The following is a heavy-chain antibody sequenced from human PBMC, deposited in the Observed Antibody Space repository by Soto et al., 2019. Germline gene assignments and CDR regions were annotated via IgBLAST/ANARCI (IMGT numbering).Heavy chain of an antibody. CDR1: GGSISSYY. J-gene: IGHJ6*03. Sequence: QVQLQESGPGLVKPSETLSLTCTVSGGSISSYYWSWIRQPPGKGLEWIGYIYYSGSTNYNPSLKSRVTISVDTSKNHFSLMLSSVTAADTAVYYCARLVVPAATYYYYYYMDVWGKGTTVTVSS. D-gene: IGHD2-2*01. CDR3: ARLVVPAATYYYYYYMDV. CDR2: IYYSGST. V-gene: IGHV4-59*08.